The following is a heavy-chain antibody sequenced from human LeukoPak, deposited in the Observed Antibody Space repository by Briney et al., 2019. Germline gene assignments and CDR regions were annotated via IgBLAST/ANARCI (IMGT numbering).Heavy chain of an antibody. D-gene: IGHD4-17*01. CDR1: GGSTGSYY. CDR2: IYTSGST. CDR3: ATNYGDYEYAFDI. Sequence: PSETLSLTCTVSGGSTGSYYCSWIRQPAGKGLEWIGRIYTSGSTNYNPSLKSRVTMSVDTSKNQFSLKLSSVTAADTAVYYCATNYGDYEYAFDIWGQGTMVTVSS. V-gene: IGHV4-4*07. J-gene: IGHJ3*02.